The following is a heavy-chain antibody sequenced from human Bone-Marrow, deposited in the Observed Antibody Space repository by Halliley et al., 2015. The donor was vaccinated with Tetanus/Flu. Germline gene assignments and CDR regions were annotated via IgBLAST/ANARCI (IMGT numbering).Heavy chain of an antibody. V-gene: IGHV4-59*13. J-gene: IGHJ4*02. CDR3: ARFWSGFDY. D-gene: IGHD3-3*01. CDR2: FYDSGTA. Sequence: PGKGLEWVSYFYDSGTANYIPSLKSRRTISVDTSKKQFSLKLTSVAAADTAVYYWARFWSGFDYWGLGSPVTVSS.